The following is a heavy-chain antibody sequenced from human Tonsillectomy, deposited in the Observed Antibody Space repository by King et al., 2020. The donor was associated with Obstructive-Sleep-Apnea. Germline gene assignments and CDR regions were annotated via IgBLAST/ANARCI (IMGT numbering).Heavy chain of an antibody. D-gene: IGHD3-9*01. J-gene: IGHJ4*02. V-gene: IGHV5-10-1*03. CDR1: GYSFTNYW. CDR2: IDPSDSYT. CDR3: ARLGYDNTYYFDY. Sequence: VQLVESGAEVKKPGESLRISCEGSGYSFTNYWITWVRQMPGKGLEWMGRIDPSDSYTNYSPSFQGHVTISADKSISTAYLQWSSLKASDTAMYYCARLGYDNTYYFDYWDQGTLVTVSS.